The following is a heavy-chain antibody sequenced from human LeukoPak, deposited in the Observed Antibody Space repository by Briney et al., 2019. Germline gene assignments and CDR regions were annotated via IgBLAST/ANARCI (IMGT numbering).Heavy chain of an antibody. D-gene: IGHD2-8*01. J-gene: IGHJ5*02. Sequence: GASVKVSCKASGYTFTGYYMHWVRQAPGQGLEWMGWINPNSGGTNYAQKLQGRVTMTRDTSISTAYMELSRLRSDDTAVYYCARDTTTSIVLMVYAIGGNWFDPWGQGTLVTVSS. CDR1: GYTFTGYY. CDR3: ARDTTTSIVLMVYAIGGNWFDP. CDR2: INPNSGGT. V-gene: IGHV1-2*02.